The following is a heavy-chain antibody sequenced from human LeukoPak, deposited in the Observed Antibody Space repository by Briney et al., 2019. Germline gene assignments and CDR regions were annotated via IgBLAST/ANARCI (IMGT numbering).Heavy chain of an antibody. V-gene: IGHV6-1*01. CDR2: TYYKSKWYN. CDR3: ATGDQYFHY. Sequence: QTLSLTCAISGDSVSSNRAAWNWIRQSPSSGLEWLGGTYYKSKWYNNYAVSVKSRITINADTSKNQFSLLLNSVTPEDTAVYYCATGDQYFHYWGQGTLVTVSS. J-gene: IGHJ4*02. CDR1: GDSVSSNRAA. D-gene: IGHD7-27*01.